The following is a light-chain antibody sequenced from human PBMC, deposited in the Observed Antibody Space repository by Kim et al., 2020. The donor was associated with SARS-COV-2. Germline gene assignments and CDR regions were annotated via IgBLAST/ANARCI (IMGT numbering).Light chain of an antibody. Sequence: SASVGNRVTITCRAGQSMSIYLNWDQQRPGKAPNVLIYCASRLQSGVPSRFSGSGYGTDFSLTISSLRPEDFATYYCQQSSTPPYSFGQGTKLEI. CDR1: QSMSIY. CDR2: CAS. J-gene: IGKJ2*03. V-gene: IGKV1-39*01. CDR3: QQSSTPPYS.